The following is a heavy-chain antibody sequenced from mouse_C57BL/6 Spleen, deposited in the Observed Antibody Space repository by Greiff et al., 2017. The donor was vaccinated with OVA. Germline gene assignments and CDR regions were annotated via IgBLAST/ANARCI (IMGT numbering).Heavy chain of an antibody. J-gene: IGHJ4*01. V-gene: IGHV5-17*01. Sequence: EVQLVESGGGLVKPGGSLKLSCAASGFTFSDYGMHWVRQAPEKGLEWVAYISSGSSTIYYADTVKGRFTISRDNAKNTLFLQMTSLRSEDTAMYYCAKTGNYAMDYWGQGTSVTVSS. CDR3: AKTGNYAMDY. CDR1: GFTFSDYG. D-gene: IGHD4-1*01. CDR2: ISSGSSTI.